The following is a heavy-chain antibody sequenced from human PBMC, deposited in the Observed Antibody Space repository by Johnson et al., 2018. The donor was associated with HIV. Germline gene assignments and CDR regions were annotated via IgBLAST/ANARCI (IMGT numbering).Heavy chain of an antibody. CDR2: ISWNSGSI. V-gene: IGHV3-9*01. Sequence: EVQLVESGGGVVQPGRSLRLSCAASGFTFDDYAMHWVRQAPGKGLEWVSGISWNSGSIGYADSVKGRFTISRDNAKNSLYLQMNSLRAEDTAVYYCAKDRGSPGIPAAFDIWGQGTMVTVSS. CDR1: GFTFDDYA. CDR3: AKDRGSPGIPAAFDI. J-gene: IGHJ3*02. D-gene: IGHD1-26*01.